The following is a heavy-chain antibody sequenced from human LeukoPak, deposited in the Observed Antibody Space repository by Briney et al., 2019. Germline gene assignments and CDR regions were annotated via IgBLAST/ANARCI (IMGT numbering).Heavy chain of an antibody. CDR3: ASPVVPAAKGGYFDY. D-gene: IGHD2-2*01. CDR2: ISDGGTHL. Sequence: GGSLRLSCAGSGFIFRNYGMHWVRQAPGQGLQWVAVISDGGTHLYYADSVKGRFTISRDNAKNSLYLQMNSLRAEDTAVYYCASPVVPAAKGGYFDYWGQGTLVTVSS. V-gene: IGHV3-33*08. J-gene: IGHJ4*02. CDR1: GFIFRNYG.